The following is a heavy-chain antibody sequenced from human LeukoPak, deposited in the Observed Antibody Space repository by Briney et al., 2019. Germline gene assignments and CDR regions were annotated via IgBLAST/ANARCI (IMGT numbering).Heavy chain of an antibody. CDR1: GLTFSIYS. J-gene: IGHJ4*02. D-gene: IGHD3-22*01. V-gene: IGHV3-48*01. Sequence: GGSLRLSCAASGLTFSIYSMNWARQAPGKGLEWLSYITGSSSTIYYADSVKGRFTISRDNSKNTLYLQMNSLRAEDTAVYYCAKDSYYYDSSGYYPDWGQGTLVTVSS. CDR2: ITGSSSTI. CDR3: AKDSYYYDSSGYYPD.